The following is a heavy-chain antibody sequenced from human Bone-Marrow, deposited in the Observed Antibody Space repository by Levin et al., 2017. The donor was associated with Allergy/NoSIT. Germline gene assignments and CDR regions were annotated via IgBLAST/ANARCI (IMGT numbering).Heavy chain of an antibody. J-gene: IGHJ4*02. V-gene: IGHV3-23*01. CDR1: GFTFSSYA. Sequence: GESLKISCAASGFTFSSYAMSWVRQAPGKGLEWVSAISGSGGSTYYADSVKGRVTISRDNSNNTLYLQMNSLRAEDTAVYYCAKEYSRGWNNLDYFDYWGQGTLVTVSS. CDR3: AKEYSRGWNNLDYFDY. D-gene: IGHD6-19*01. CDR2: ISGSGGST.